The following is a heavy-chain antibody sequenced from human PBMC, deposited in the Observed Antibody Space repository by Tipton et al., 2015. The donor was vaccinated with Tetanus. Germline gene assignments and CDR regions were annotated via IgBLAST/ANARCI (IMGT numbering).Heavy chain of an antibody. J-gene: IGHJ4*02. D-gene: IGHD1-26*01. CDR2: ISSSGSTI. CDR3: ARVGGIVGAGESFDY. CDR1: GFTFSSYE. Sequence: SLRLSCAASGFTFSSYEMNWVRQAPGKGLEWVSYISSSGSTIYYADSVKGRFTISRDNAKNSLYLQMNSLRAEDTAVYYCARVGGIVGAGESFDYWGQGTLVTVSS. V-gene: IGHV3-48*03.